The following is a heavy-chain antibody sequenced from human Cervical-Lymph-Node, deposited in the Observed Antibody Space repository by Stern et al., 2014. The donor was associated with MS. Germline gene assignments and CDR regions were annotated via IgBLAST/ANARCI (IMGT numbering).Heavy chain of an antibody. D-gene: IGHD4/OR15-4a*01. CDR3: ARGLTDYGHYYVYGMDV. J-gene: IGHJ6*02. CDR1: GYSFTGYY. CDR2: INPNSGGT. V-gene: IGHV1-2*06. Sequence: VQLVESGAEGKKPGASVNVSCKASGYSFTGYYIHWGRQAPGPGPEWMGRINPNSGGTKYAQKFQGRVTMTRDTSISTANMELNRLRPDDTAVYYCARGLTDYGHYYVYGMDVWGRGTTVTVSS.